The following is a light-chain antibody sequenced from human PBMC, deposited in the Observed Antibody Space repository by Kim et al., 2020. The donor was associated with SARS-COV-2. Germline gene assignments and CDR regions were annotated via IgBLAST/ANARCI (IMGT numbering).Light chain of an antibody. J-gene: IGKJ1*01. Sequence: TINCKSSQSVLYSSNNKSYLAWYQQKPGQPPKLLIYWASTRESGVPDRFSGSGSGTDFTLTISSLQAEDVAVYYCQQYYRTPPWTFGQGTKVDIK. CDR3: QQYYRTPPWT. CDR1: QSVLYSSNNKSY. CDR2: WAS. V-gene: IGKV4-1*01.